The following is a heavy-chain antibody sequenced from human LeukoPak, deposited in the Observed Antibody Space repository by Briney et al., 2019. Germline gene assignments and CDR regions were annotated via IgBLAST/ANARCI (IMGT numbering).Heavy chain of an antibody. J-gene: IGHJ4*02. CDR3: AKDHCSRCSEDDNFDY. CDR2: IRSDGSNK. Sequence: GGSLRLSCAASGFSFIGYGMHWFRQGPGKGLEWVAFIRSDGSNKYYADSVKGRFTVSRDNSKKTLYLQMNSLRGEDTAVYYCAKDHCSRCSEDDNFDYWGQGTLVTVSS. V-gene: IGHV3-30*02. D-gene: IGHD2-15*01. CDR1: GFSFIGYG.